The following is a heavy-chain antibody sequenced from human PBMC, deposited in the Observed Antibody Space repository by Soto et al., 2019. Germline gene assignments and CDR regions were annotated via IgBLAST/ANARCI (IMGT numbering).Heavy chain of an antibody. J-gene: IGHJ4*02. Sequence: GGSVRLSCAASGFTFSSYGMHWVRQAPGKGLEWVAVISYDGSNKYYADSVKGRFTISRDNSKNTLYLQMNSLRAEDTAVYYCAKDMGITMIVVVITIDYWGQGTLVTVSS. CDR1: GFTFSSYG. CDR3: AKDMGITMIVVVITIDY. D-gene: IGHD3-22*01. V-gene: IGHV3-30*18. CDR2: ISYDGSNK.